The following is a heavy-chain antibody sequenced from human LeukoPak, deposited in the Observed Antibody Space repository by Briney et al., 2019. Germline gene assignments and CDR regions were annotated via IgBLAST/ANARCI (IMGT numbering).Heavy chain of an antibody. Sequence: PGGSLRLSCAASGFTFSSYSMNWVRQAPGKGLEWVSSISSSSSYIYYADSVKGRFTISRDNAKNSLYLQMNSLRAEDTAVYYCAKSSRGLSPRIDYWGQGTLVTVSS. CDR3: AKSSRGLSPRIDY. D-gene: IGHD3-10*01. V-gene: IGHV3-21*04. J-gene: IGHJ4*02. CDR2: ISSSSSYI. CDR1: GFTFSSYS.